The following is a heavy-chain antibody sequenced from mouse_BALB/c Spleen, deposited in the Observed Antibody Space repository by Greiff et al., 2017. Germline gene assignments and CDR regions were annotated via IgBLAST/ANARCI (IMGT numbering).Heavy chain of an antibody. CDR1: GYSITSGYS. J-gene: IGHJ3*01. CDR3: ARWELAWFAY. CDR2: IHYSGST. V-gene: IGHV3-1*02. D-gene: IGHD4-1*01. Sequence: EVKLVESGPDLVKPSQSLSLTCTVTGYSITSGYSCHWIRQFPGNKLEWMGYIHYSGSTNYNPSLKSRISITRDTSKNQFFLQLNSVTTEDTATYYCARWELAWFAYWGQGTLVTVSA.